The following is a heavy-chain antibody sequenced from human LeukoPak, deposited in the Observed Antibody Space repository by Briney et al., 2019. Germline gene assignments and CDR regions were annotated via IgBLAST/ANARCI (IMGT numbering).Heavy chain of an antibody. J-gene: IGHJ4*02. CDR1: GYTFTSYG. Sequence: SVKVSCKASGYTFTSYGNSWERQAPGQGLEWMGWISAYNRNTNHAQKHQRRLTMTTDTYSSTDYMELRSLRSDDTAVYYCASGKIVLRYWDWLLYFDYWGQGTLVTVSP. CDR3: ASGKIVLRYWDWLLYFDY. V-gene: IGHV1-18*01. CDR2: ISAYNRNT. D-gene: IGHD3-9*01.